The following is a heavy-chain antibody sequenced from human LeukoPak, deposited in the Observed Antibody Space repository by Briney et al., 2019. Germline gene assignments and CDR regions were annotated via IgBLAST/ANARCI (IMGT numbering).Heavy chain of an antibody. CDR2: IIPSLGIP. Sequence: GASVKVSCKAPGDTFSSYALTWVRQAPGQGVEWMGRIIPSLGIPNYARKFEGRVTLTAHKSTNTAYMELSSLKSEDTAVYFCARDQSRARYLDQWGQGTLVTVSS. CDR1: GDTFSSYA. CDR3: ARDQSRARYLDQ. V-gene: IGHV1-69*04. J-gene: IGHJ4*02.